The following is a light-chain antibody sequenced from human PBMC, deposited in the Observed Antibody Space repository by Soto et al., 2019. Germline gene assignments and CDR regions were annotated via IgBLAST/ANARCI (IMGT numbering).Light chain of an antibody. CDR2: GAS. V-gene: IGKV3-20*01. CDR1: QSVTTR. CDR3: QQYGGSPIT. J-gene: IGKJ5*01. Sequence: IFLTQSPCTLSLSPGERVTLSCRASQSVTTRLAWYQHKPGQAPTLLMSGASNRASGVPVRFRGSGSGTDFTLTITRLEPEDFAMYYCQQYGGSPITFGLGTRLEIK.